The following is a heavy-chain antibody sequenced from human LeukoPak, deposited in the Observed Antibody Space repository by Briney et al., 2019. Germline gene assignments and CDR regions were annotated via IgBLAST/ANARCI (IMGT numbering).Heavy chain of an antibody. V-gene: IGHV1-46*03. CDR1: GYTFTSYY. Sequence: ASVKVSCKASGYTFTSYYMHWVRQAPGQGLEWMGIINPSGGSTSYAQKFQGRVTMTRDMSTSTVYMELSSLRSEDTAVYYCALVYGSGSYYNTQTLDVWGKGTTVTISS. CDR2: INPSGGST. D-gene: IGHD3-10*01. CDR3: ALVYGSGSYYNTQTLDV. J-gene: IGHJ6*04.